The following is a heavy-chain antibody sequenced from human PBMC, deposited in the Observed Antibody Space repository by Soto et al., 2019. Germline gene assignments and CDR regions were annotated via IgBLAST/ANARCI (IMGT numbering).Heavy chain of an antibody. CDR1: GASLRSGSYY. CDR3: SYGSSFDY. V-gene: IGHV4-61*01. CDR2: ISHSGRT. D-gene: IGHD3-10*01. J-gene: IGHJ4*02. Sequence: QVQLQESGPGLVKPSETLSLICTVSGASLRSGSYYWSWIRQPPGKGLEWIGYISHSGRTSYDPTIKRRLTTSADTSQHQFSLQLNSVTAADTAVYYCSYGSSFDYWGQGTLVTVSS.